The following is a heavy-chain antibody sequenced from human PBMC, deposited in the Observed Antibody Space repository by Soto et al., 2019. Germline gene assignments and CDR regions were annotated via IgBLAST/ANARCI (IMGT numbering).Heavy chain of an antibody. Sequence: GGSLRLSCAASGFTFSSYWMSWVRQAPGKGLEWVANIKQDGSEKYYVDSVKGRFTISRDNAKNSLYLQMNSLRAEDTAVYYCARVETEWELYYFDYSGQGTLVTVSS. CDR1: GFTFSSYW. CDR2: IKQDGSEK. J-gene: IGHJ4*02. D-gene: IGHD1-26*01. CDR3: ARVETEWELYYFDY. V-gene: IGHV3-7*03.